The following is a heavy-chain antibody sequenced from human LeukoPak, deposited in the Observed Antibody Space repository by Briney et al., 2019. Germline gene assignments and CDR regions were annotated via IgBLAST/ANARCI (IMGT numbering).Heavy chain of an antibody. CDR3: ARRYSSGWWIDY. V-gene: IGHV3-53*01. J-gene: IGHJ4*02. CDR2: IYSGGST. CDR1: GGSFGGYY. Sequence: PSETLSLTCAVYGGSFGGYYWSWIRQPPGKGLEWVSVIYSGGSTYYADSVKGRFTISRDNSKNTLYLQMNTLRAEDTAVYYCARRYSSGWWIDYWGQGTLVTVSS. D-gene: IGHD6-19*01.